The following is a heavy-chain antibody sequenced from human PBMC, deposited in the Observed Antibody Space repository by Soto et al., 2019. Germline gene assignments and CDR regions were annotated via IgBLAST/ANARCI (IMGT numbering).Heavy chain of an antibody. CDR3: ASNSNRYYYYGMDV. Sequence: PSETLSLTCTFSGGSISSYYWSWIRQPPGKELEWIGYIYYSGSTNYNPSLKSRVTISVDTSKNQFSLKLSSVTAADTAVYYCASNSNRYYYYGMDVWGQGTTVTVSS. J-gene: IGHJ6*02. CDR1: GGSISSYY. CDR2: IYYSGST. V-gene: IGHV4-59*01. D-gene: IGHD4-4*01.